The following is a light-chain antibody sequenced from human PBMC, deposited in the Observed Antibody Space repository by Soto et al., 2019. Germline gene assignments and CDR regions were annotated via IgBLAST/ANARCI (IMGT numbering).Light chain of an antibody. CDR2: DAS. CDR1: QNVSSY. J-gene: IGKJ5*01. V-gene: IGKV3-11*01. Sequence: EIVLTQSPATLSVSPGERVTLSCGASQNVSSYLTWYQQKPGQAPRLLIYDASIRATGIPARFSGSGSGTDFTLTISSLEPEDFAVYYCQQRSNWPPSITFGQGTRLEIK. CDR3: QQRSNWPPSIT.